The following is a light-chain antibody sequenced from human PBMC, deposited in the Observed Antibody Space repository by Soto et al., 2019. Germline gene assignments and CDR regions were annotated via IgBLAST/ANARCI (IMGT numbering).Light chain of an antibody. CDR1: SSNIGSNT. CDR2: SNN. Sequence: QSVLTQPPSASGTPGQRVTISCSGISSNIGSNTVNWYQQLPGTAPKLLIYSNNQRPSGVPDRFSGSKSVTSASLAISGLKSEDEADYYCAAWDDGLNGVVFGGGTTLTVL. CDR3: AAWDDGLNGVV. J-gene: IGLJ2*01. V-gene: IGLV1-44*01.